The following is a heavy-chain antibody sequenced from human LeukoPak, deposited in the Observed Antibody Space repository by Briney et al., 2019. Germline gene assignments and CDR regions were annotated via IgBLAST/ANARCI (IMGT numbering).Heavy chain of an antibody. V-gene: IGHV4-61*02. Sequence: SETLSLTCTVSGGSISSGSYYWSWIRQPAGKGLEWIGRIYTSGSTNYNPSLKSRVTISVDTSKNQFSLKLSSVTAADTAVYFCAQMGIAARIDYWGQGTLVTVSS. D-gene: IGHD6-6*01. J-gene: IGHJ4*02. CDR3: AQMGIAARIDY. CDR1: GGSISSGSYY. CDR2: IYTSGST.